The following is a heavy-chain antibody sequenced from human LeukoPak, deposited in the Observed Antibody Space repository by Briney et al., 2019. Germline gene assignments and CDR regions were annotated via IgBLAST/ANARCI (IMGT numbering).Heavy chain of an antibody. Sequence: GGSLRLSCAASGFTFSGSAMHWVRQASGKGLEWVGRIRSKANSYATAYAASVKGRFTISRDDSKNTAYLQMNSLKTEDMAVYYCTRVGPGIGAAGRDYWGQGTLVTVSS. CDR2: IRSKANSYAT. V-gene: IGHV3-73*01. D-gene: IGHD6-13*01. CDR3: TRVGPGIGAAGRDY. CDR1: GFTFSGSA. J-gene: IGHJ4*02.